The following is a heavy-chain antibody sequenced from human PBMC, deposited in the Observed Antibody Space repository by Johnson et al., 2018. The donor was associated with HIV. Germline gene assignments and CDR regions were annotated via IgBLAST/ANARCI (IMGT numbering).Heavy chain of an antibody. Sequence: VQLVESGGGLVQPGRSLRLSCAASAFPFDDHALHWVRQTPRKGLQWFSIILKGRFTISRDNAKNDLDLQMHSLRAEDTAVYYCAKVGTGYTSSSVGAFDIWGQGTMVTVSS. CDR2: I. V-gene: IGHV3-9*01. CDR3: AKVGTGYTSSSVGAFDI. D-gene: IGHD6-19*01. CDR1: AFPFDDHA. J-gene: IGHJ3*02.